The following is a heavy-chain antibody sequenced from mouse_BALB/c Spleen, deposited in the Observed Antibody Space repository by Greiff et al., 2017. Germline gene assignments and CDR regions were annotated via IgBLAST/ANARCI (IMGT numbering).Heavy chain of an antibody. CDR3: ARSRITDWYFDV. J-gene: IGHJ1*01. Sequence: KLVEWVAYISSGSSTIYYADTVKGRFTISRDNPKNTLFLQMTSLRSEDTAMYYCARSRITDWYFDVWGAGTTVTVSS. D-gene: IGHD2-4*01. V-gene: IGHV5-17*02. CDR2: ISSGSSTI.